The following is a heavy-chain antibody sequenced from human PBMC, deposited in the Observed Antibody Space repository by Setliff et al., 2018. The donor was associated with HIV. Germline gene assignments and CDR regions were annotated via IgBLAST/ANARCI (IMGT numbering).Heavy chain of an antibody. CDR1: GYTLTEVS. CDR2: MNPNSANT. D-gene: IGHD7-27*01. J-gene: IGHJ6*03. V-gene: IGHV1-8*01. CDR3: TRGADYLGIPSYYYYYMDV. Sequence: ASVKVSCKISGYTLTEVSMHWVRQAPGKGLEWMGWMNPNSANTGYAQKFQGRVTMTRDTSTSTAYMELSSLRSEDTAVYYCTRGADYLGIPSYYYYYMDVWGKGTTVTVSS.